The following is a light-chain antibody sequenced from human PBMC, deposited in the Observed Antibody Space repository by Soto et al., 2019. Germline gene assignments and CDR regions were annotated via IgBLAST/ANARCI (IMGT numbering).Light chain of an antibody. J-gene: IGKJ5*01. CDR1: QSVSGY. CDR2: DVP. V-gene: IGKV3-11*01. CDR3: QQRDYWQVT. Sequence: EIVLTQSPVTLSLSPGERATLSCRASQSVSGYLAWYQQKPGQAPRLLIYDVPNRATGIPARFSGSGSGTDFTLTISSLEPEDFAIYYCQQRDYWQVTFGQGTRLEIK.